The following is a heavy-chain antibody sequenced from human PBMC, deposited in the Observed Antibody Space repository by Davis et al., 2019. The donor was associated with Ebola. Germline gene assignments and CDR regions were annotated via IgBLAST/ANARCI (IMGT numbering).Heavy chain of an antibody. CDR3: ARVTTTVLDWYFDL. D-gene: IGHD4-17*01. V-gene: IGHV1-46*01. CDR2: INPSGGST. J-gene: IGHJ2*01. CDR1: GYTFTSYY. Sequence: ASVKVSCKASGYTFTSYYMHWVRQAPGQGLEWMGIINPSGGSTSYAQKFQGRVTITADKSTSTAYMELSSLRSKDTAVYYCARVTTTVLDWYFDLWGRGTLVTVSS.